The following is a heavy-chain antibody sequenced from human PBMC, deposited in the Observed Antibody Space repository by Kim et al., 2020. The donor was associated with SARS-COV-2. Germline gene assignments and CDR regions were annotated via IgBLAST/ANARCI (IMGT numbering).Heavy chain of an antibody. D-gene: IGHD5-18*01. V-gene: IGHV4-31*03. Sequence: SETLSLTCSVSGGSIDTGGYYWSWIRHHPGKGLEWIGNIYSSGNTYNNPALKSRLSISIDTSQSQFSLTLTSVTAADTAVYFCARESKGYRNAFDIWGQGTKVIVSS. CDR3: ARESKGYRNAFDI. J-gene: IGHJ3*02. CDR1: GGSIDTGGYY. CDR2: IYSSGNT.